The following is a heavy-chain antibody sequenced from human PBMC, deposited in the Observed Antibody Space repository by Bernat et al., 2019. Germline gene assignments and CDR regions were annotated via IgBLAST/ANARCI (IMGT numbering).Heavy chain of an antibody. Sequence: QVQLVESGGGVVQPGRSLRLSCAASGFTFSSYGMHWVRQAPGKGLEWVAFIRYDGSNKYYADSVKGRFTISRDNSKNTLYLQMNSLRAEDTAVYYCAKDSWFAGGSIAAGRYGMDVWGQGTTVTVSS. D-gene: IGHD6-6*01. CDR2: IRYDGSNK. V-gene: IGHV3-30*02. CDR1: GFTFSSYG. CDR3: AKDSWFAGGSIAAGRYGMDV. J-gene: IGHJ6*02.